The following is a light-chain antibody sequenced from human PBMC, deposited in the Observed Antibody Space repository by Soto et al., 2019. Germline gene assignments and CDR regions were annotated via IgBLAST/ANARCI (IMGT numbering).Light chain of an antibody. CDR1: QSISSY. V-gene: IGKV1-39*01. CDR2: AAS. J-gene: IGKJ1*01. Sequence: DIQMTQSPSSLSASVGDRVTITCRASQSISSYLNWYQQKPGKAPKLLIYAASSLQSGVPSRCSGSGSGTDFTLTISSLQPEDFATYYCQQSYSTPRTFGQGNKVDIK. CDR3: QQSYSTPRT.